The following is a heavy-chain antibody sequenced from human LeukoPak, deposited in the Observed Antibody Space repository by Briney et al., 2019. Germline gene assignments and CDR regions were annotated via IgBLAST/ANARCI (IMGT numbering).Heavy chain of an antibody. V-gene: IGHV4-59*01. CDR3: AMRWGTVVRGVIDY. J-gene: IGHJ4*02. Sequence: SETLSLTCTVSGGSISSYYWSWIRQPPGKGLEWIGYIYDSGSTNYNPSLKSRVTISVDTSKNQFSLKLSSVTAADTAVYYCAMRWGTVVRGVIDYWGQGTLVTVSS. CDR2: IYDSGST. CDR1: GGSISSYY. D-gene: IGHD3-10*01.